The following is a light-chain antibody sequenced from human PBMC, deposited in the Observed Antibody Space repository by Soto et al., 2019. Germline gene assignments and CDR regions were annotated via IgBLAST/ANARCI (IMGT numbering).Light chain of an antibody. CDR3: QQYNNWPPKYT. CDR1: QSVSSN. CDR2: GAS. V-gene: IGKV3-15*01. Sequence: EIVLTQSPGTLSLSPGERATLSCRASQSVSSNLAWYQQKPGQAPRLLIYGASTRATGIPARFSGGGSGTEFTLTISSLQSEDFAVYYCQQYNNWPPKYTFGQGTRLEI. J-gene: IGKJ5*01.